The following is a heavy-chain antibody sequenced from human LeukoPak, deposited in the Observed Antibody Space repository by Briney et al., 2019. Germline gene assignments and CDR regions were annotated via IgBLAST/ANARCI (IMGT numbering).Heavy chain of an antibody. CDR2: IYSGGST. CDR3: ASMVLNSGWHGY. V-gene: IGHV3-66*01. Sequence: GGSLRLSCAASGFTVSSNYMSWVRQAPGKGLEWVSVIYSGGSTYYADSVKGRFTISRDNAKKSLYLQMNSLRAEDTAVYYCASMVLNSGWHGYWGQGTLVTVSS. CDR1: GFTVSSNY. J-gene: IGHJ4*02. D-gene: IGHD6-19*01.